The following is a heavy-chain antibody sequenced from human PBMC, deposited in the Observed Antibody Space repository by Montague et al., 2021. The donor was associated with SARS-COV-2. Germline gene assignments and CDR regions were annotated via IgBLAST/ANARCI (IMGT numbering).Heavy chain of an antibody. CDR2: INHSGST. CDR3: ARWGLYGGNPGDGAFDI. V-gene: IGHV4-34*01. D-gene: IGHD4-23*01. CDR1: GGSFSGYY. Sequence: SETLSLTCAVYGGSFSGYYWCWIRQPPGKGLEWIGEINHSGSTNYNSYLKSRVTISVDTSKNQFSLKLSSVTAADTAVYYCARWGLYGGNPGDGAFDIWGRGTMVTVSS. J-gene: IGHJ3*02.